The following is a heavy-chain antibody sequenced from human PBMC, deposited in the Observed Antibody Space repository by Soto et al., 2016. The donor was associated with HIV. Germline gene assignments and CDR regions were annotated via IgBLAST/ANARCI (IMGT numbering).Heavy chain of an antibody. CDR1: GGTFSTYG. D-gene: IGHD3-22*01. CDR3: ARDAANGYESSGPRDSYYYYMDV. CDR2: IIPILGVA. Sequence: QVHLVQSGAEVKKPGSSVKVSCKASGGTFSTYGITWVRQAPGQGLEWVGGIIPILGVASYAQNFQGRVTITADKSTSTAYMDLRSLRSEDTAVYYCARDAANGYESSGPRDSYYYYMDVWGQGTTVTVFS. V-gene: IGHV1-69*10. J-gene: IGHJ6*03.